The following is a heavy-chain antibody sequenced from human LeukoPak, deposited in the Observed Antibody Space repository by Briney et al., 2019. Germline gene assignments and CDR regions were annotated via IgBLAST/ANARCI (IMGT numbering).Heavy chain of an antibody. D-gene: IGHD2-21*02. CDR2: IYYSGST. CDR3: ARHGHHGDHDY. V-gene: IGHV4-39*01. Sequence: SETLSLTCTVSGGSISSSSYYWGWIRQPPGKGLGWIGSIYYSGSTYYNPSLKSRVTISVDTSKNQFSLKLTSVTAADTAVYYCARHGHHGDHDYWGQGTLVTVSS. CDR1: GGSISSSSYY. J-gene: IGHJ4*02.